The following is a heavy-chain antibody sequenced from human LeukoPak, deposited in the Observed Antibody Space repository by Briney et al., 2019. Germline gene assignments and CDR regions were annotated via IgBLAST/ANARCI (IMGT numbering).Heavy chain of an antibody. J-gene: IGHJ4*02. CDR3: ARHGDDYGGKGEFDY. CDR2: IYYSGST. Sequence: PSETLSLTCTVSGGAIRSSSYYWGWIRQPPEKGLEWIGSIYYSGSTYYNPSLKSRVTISVDTSKNQFSLKLSSVTAADTAVYYCARHGDDYGGKGEFDYWGQGTLVTVSS. V-gene: IGHV4-39*01. CDR1: GGAIRSSSYY. D-gene: IGHD4-23*01.